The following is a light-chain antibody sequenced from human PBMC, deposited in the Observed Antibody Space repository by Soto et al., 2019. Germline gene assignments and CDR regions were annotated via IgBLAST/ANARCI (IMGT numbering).Light chain of an antibody. CDR3: SSYVSSSTFVV. Sequence: QSVLTQPTSVSGSPGQSITISCTGTSSDVGGYNYVSWYQQHPGKVPKVMIFEVSNRPSGISHRFSGSKSGNTASLTISGLQAEDEADYYCSSYVSSSTFVVFGGGTKLTVL. CDR2: EVS. V-gene: IGLV2-14*01. J-gene: IGLJ2*01. CDR1: SSDVGGYNY.